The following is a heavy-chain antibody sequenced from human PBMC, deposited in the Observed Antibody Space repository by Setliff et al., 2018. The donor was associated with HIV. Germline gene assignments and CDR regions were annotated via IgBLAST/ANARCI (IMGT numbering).Heavy chain of an antibody. Sequence: PSETLSLTCAVYGGSLNNHFWTWIRQAPGKGLEWIAEINHSGDSNYSPSLKSRVTMSVDTSKNQFSLKLSSVTAADTAVYYCAKSETILTDYSYYSYYLDVWGEGTTVTSP. CDR3: AKSETILTDYSYYSYYLDV. CDR2: INHSGDS. V-gene: IGHV4-34*01. CDR1: GGSLNNHF. D-gene: IGHD3-9*01. J-gene: IGHJ6*03.